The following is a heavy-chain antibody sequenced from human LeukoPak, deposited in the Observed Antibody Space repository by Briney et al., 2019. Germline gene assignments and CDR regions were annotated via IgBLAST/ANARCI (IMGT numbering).Heavy chain of an antibody. CDR2: ITGSERTI. CDR1: GFTFSTYE. CDR3: ARTATFDY. J-gene: IGHJ4*02. Sequence: GGSLRPSCAASGFTFSTYEMNWVRQAPGKGLEWVSYITGSERTIYYADSVKGRFTISRDNAKNSLYLEMNSLRAEDTAVYYCARTATFDYWGRGTLVTVSS. V-gene: IGHV3-48*03. D-gene: IGHD2-15*01.